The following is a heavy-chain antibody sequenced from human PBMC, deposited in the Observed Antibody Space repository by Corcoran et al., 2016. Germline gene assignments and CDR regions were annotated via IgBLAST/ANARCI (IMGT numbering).Heavy chain of an antibody. D-gene: IGHD6-25*01. Sequence: EVQLVESGGGLVQPGGSLRLSCAASGFTFSSYSMNWVRQAPGKGLEWVSYIRSSSSTIYYADSVKGRFTISRDNAKNSLYLQMKSLRAEDTAVYYCARGDSSVYYFDYWGQGTLVTVSS. CDR3: ARGDSSVYYFDY. V-gene: IGHV3-48*04. CDR1: GFTFSSYS. J-gene: IGHJ4*02. CDR2: IRSSSSTI.